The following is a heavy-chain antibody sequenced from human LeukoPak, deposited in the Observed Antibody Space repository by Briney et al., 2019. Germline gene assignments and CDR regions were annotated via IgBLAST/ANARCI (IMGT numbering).Heavy chain of an antibody. V-gene: IGHV4-39*02. D-gene: IGHD6-13*01. CDR2: IYYLGTT. CDR3: ARDRGIAAADDWFDP. Sequence: PSETLSLTCTVSGDFISRTSYYWVWIRQPPGKGLEWIGNIYYLGTTYYNPSLKSRVTISVDTPKNQFSLQLSSVTAADTAIYYCARDRGIAAADDWFDPWGQGALVIVSS. J-gene: IGHJ5*02. CDR1: GDFISRTSYY.